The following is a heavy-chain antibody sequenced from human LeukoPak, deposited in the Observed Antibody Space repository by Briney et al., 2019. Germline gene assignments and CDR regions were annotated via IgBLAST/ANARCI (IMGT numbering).Heavy chain of an antibody. V-gene: IGHV1-2*02. Sequence: ASVKVSCKTSGYSFTDYYMHWVRQAPGQGLESMGWINPNSGGTSSAQKFQGRVTMTRDTSITTLYMEVSWLTSDDTAIYYCARADRLHGGPYLIGPWGQGTLVTVSS. D-gene: IGHD2-21*01. CDR2: INPNSGGT. J-gene: IGHJ4*02. CDR1: GYSFTDYY. CDR3: ARADRLHGGPYLIGP.